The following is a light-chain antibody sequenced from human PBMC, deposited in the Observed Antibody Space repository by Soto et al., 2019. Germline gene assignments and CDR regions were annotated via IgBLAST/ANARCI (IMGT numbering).Light chain of an antibody. V-gene: IGLV2-14*03. Sequence: QSALTQPASVSGSPGQSVTISCTGTSSDVGGYHYVSWYQQHPDKAPKLMIYDDSNRPSGVSDRFSGSKSGNTASLTISGLQAEDEADYYCSSYTTRVSYIFGTGTKLTVL. CDR1: SSDVGGYHY. CDR2: DDS. J-gene: IGLJ1*01. CDR3: SSYTTRVSYI.